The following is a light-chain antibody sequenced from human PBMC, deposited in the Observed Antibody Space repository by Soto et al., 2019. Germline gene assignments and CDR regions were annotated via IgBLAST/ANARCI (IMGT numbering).Light chain of an antibody. CDR1: QSVSNTY. V-gene: IGKV3D-20*02. CDR3: QQRSEWPIT. CDR2: GAS. J-gene: IGKJ5*01. Sequence: EIVLTQSPGTLSLSPGETATLSCRASQSVSNTYLAWHQQKPGQAPRLLIYGASTRATGIPARFSGSGSGTEFTLTISSLQSEDFAVYYCQQRSEWPITFGQGTRLEIK.